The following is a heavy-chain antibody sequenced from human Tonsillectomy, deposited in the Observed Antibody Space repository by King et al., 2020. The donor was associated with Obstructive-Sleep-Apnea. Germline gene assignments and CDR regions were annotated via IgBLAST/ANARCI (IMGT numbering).Heavy chain of an antibody. J-gene: IGHJ6*02. Sequence: VQLVESGGGLVKPGGSLRLSCAASGFTFSSYSMNWVRQAPGKGLEWVSSISSSSSYIYYADSVKGRFTISRDNAKNSLYLQMNSLRAEDTAVYYCARDDYDILTGHKGLYSVWGQGTTVTVSS. CDR3: ARDDYDILTGHKGLYSV. D-gene: IGHD3-9*01. CDR1: GFTFSSYS. V-gene: IGHV3-21*01. CDR2: ISSSSSYI.